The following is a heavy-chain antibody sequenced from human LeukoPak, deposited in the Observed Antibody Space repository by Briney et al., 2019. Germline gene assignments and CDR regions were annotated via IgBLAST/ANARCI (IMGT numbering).Heavy chain of an antibody. V-gene: IGHV4-4*07. D-gene: IGHD3-10*01. Sequence: SETLSLTCAVSGGSISSYYWSWIRQPAVKGLEWIGRIYTSGSTNYNPSLKSRVTMSVDTSKNQFSLKLSSVTAADTAVYYCARALVNYYGSGSYQDAFDIWGQGTMVTVSS. J-gene: IGHJ3*02. CDR2: IYTSGST. CDR3: ARALVNYYGSGSYQDAFDI. CDR1: GGSISSYY.